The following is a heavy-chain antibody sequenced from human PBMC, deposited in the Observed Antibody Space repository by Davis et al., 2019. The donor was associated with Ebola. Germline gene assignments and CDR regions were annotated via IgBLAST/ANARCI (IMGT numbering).Heavy chain of an antibody. J-gene: IGHJ6*02. CDR2: ISSSSYFI. CDR3: ARDRPLDFFFGDYYGMDV. D-gene: IGHD3-16*01. V-gene: IGHV3-21*01. CDR1: GFTFSSYS. Sequence: GGSLRLSCAASGFTFSSYSMNWVRQAPGKGLEWVSSISSSSYFIYYADSLKGRFTISRDNAKNSLFLQMDSLRAEDTAVYYCARDRPLDFFFGDYYGMDVWGQGTTVTVS.